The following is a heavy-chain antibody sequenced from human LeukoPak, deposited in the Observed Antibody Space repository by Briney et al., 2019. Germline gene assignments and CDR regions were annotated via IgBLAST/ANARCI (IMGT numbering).Heavy chain of an antibody. CDR3: ARVRGGYYWDDAFDI. D-gene: IGHD3-22*01. J-gene: IGHJ3*02. CDR1: GGSISSYY. Sequence: SETLSLTCTVSGGSISSYYWSWIRQPPGKGLEWIGYIYYSGSTNYNPSLKSRVTISVDTSKNQFSLKLSSVTAADTAVYYCARVRGGYYWDDAFDIWGQGTLVTVSS. V-gene: IGHV4-59*01. CDR2: IYYSGST.